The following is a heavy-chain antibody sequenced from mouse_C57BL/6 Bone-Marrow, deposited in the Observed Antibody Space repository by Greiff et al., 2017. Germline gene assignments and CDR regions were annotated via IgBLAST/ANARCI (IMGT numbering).Heavy chain of an antibody. D-gene: IGHD1-1*01. CDR1: GYTFTSYW. V-gene: IGHV1-53*01. CDR3: ARITTVVPFDY. J-gene: IGHJ2*01. CDR2: INPSNGGT. Sequence: QVQLQQPGTELVKPGASVKLSCKASGYTFTSYWLHWVKQRPGQGLEWIGNINPSNGGTNYNEKFKSKATLTVDTSSSTAYMQLSSLTAEDSAVYYSARITTVVPFDYWGQGTTLTVSS.